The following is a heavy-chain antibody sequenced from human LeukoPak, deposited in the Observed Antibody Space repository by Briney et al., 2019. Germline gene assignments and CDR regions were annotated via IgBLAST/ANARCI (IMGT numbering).Heavy chain of an antibody. V-gene: IGHV3-7*01. CDR2: IKLDGSEK. Sequence: GGSLRLSCVASGFTFGKYWMSWVRQAPGKGLEWVANIKLDGSEKNYVDSVKGRFTISRDNTKNSLYLQMSSLRAEDTAVYYCVREKSGYTNGWYLFDYWGQGTLVTVSS. CDR1: GFTFGKYW. D-gene: IGHD6-19*01. J-gene: IGHJ4*02. CDR3: VREKSGYTNGWYLFDY.